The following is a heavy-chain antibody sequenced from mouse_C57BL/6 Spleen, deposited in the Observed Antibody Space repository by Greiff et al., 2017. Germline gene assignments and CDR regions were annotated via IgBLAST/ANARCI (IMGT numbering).Heavy chain of an antibody. CDR2: ISDGGSYT. V-gene: IGHV5-4*01. J-gene: IGHJ4*01. Sequence: DVMLVESGGGLVKPGGSLKLSCAASGFTFSSYAMSWVRQTPEKRLEWVATISDGGSYTYYPDNVKGRFTISRDNAKNNLYLQMSHLKSEDTAMYYCARDRGAYYSNYYAMDYWGQGTSVTVSS. D-gene: IGHD2-5*01. CDR1: GFTFSSYA. CDR3: ARDRGAYYSNYYAMDY.